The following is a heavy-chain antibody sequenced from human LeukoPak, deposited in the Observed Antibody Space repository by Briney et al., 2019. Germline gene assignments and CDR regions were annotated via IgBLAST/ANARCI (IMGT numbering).Heavy chain of an antibody. Sequence: GGSLRLSCVASGFTLSRYVIHWVRQAPGKGLEWVAVTSKDGSDEYYADSVKGRFTVSRDPSKNSLYLQMNNLRGEDTAVYYCARAAPVRGVTFFDYWGQGTLITVSS. J-gene: IGHJ4*02. CDR1: GFTLSRYV. CDR2: TSKDGSDE. CDR3: ARAAPVRGVTFFDY. D-gene: IGHD3-10*01. V-gene: IGHV3-30*04.